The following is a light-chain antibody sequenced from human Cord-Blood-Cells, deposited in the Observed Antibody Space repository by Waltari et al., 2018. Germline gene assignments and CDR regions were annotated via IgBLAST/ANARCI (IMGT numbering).Light chain of an antibody. CDR2: GAA. J-gene: IGKJ1*01. Sequence: EIVLTQSPGTLSLSPGERATLSCRASQSVISRYLAWDQQKPGQAPRRLIYGAAIRATGIADRFSGSGSGTDFTLTISRLEPEDFAVYYCQQYGSSLRTFGQGTKVEIK. CDR3: QQYGSSLRT. V-gene: IGKV3-20*01. CDR1: QSVISRY.